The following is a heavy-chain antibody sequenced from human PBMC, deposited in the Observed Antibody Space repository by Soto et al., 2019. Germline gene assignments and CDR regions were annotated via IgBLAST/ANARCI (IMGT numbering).Heavy chain of an antibody. CDR3: AKEDTVTTGISFDY. D-gene: IGHD4-17*01. V-gene: IGHV3-30*18. CDR2: ISYDGSNK. J-gene: IGHJ4*02. Sequence: QVQLVESGGGVVQPGRSLRLSCAASGFTFSSYGMHWVRQAPGKGLEWVAVISYDGSNKYYADSVKGRFTISRDNSKNTLYLQMNSLRAEDTAGYYCAKEDTVTTGISFDYCGQGTLVTGSS. CDR1: GFTFSSYG.